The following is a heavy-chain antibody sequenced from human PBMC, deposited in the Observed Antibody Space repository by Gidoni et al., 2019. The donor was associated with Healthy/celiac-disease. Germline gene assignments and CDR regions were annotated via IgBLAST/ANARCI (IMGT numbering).Heavy chain of an antibody. CDR1: GFTFSSYA. J-gene: IGHJ3*02. Sequence: EVQLLESGGGLVQPGGSLRLSCAASGFTFSSYAMSWVRQAPGKGLEWVSAISGSGGSTYYADSVKGRFTISRDNSKNTLYLQMNSLRAEDTAVYYCAKDVWDSSGWYGVHPDAFDIWGQGTMVTVSS. V-gene: IGHV3-23*01. D-gene: IGHD6-19*01. CDR2: ISGSGGST. CDR3: AKDVWDSSGWYGVHPDAFDI.